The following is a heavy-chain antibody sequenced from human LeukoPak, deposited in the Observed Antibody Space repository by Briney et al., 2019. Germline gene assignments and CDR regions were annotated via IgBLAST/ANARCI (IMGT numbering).Heavy chain of an antibody. J-gene: IGHJ4*02. CDR3: ARDGSPSCSGGSCYSIDF. Sequence: SETLSLTCAVYSGSFKNYYWSWIRQPPGKGLEWIGEINHSGSTNYNPSLKRRVTISVDTSKNQFSLNLTSVTAADTAVYYCARDGSPSCSGGSCYSIDFWGQGTLVTVSS. CDR2: INHSGST. V-gene: IGHV4-34*01. CDR1: SGSFKNYY. D-gene: IGHD2-15*01.